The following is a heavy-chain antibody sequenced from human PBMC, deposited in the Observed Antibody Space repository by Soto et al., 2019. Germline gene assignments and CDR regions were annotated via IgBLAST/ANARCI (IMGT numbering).Heavy chain of an antibody. CDR2: IKQDGSEK. J-gene: IGHJ5*02. CDR1: GFTFSSYW. D-gene: IGHD6-6*01. Sequence: GGSLRLSCAASGFTFSSYWMSWVRQAPGKGLEWVANIKQDGSEKYYVDSVKGRFTISRDNAKNSLYLQMNSLRAEDTAVNYCARSIAARLNWFDPWGQGTLVTVSS. CDR3: ARSIAARLNWFDP. V-gene: IGHV3-7*01.